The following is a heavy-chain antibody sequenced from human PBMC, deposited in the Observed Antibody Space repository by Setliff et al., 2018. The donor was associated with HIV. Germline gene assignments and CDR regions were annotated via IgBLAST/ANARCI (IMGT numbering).Heavy chain of an antibody. Sequence: ASVKVSCKASGFTFTSSAVQWVRQARGQRLEWIGWIVVGSGNTNYAQKFQERVTITRDMSTSTAYMELSSLRSEDTAVYYCAADGTGGGYQQLVLPYYYYGMDVWGQGTTVTV. CDR3: AADGTGGGYQQLVLPYYYYGMDV. CDR1: GFTFTSSA. D-gene: IGHD6-13*01. J-gene: IGHJ6*02. V-gene: IGHV1-58*01. CDR2: IVVGSGNT.